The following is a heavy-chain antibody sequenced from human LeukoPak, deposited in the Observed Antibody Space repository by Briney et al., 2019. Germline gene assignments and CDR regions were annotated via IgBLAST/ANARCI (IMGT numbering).Heavy chain of an antibody. CDR3: AKEEYSSSSLDY. CDR2: ISYDGSNK. J-gene: IGHJ4*02. V-gene: IGHV3-30*18. CDR1: GFTFSSYG. D-gene: IGHD6-6*01. Sequence: GGSLRLSCAASGFTFSSYGMHWVRQHPGKGLEWVAVISYDGSNKYYADSVKGRFTISRDNSKNTLYLQMNSLRAEDTAVYYCAKEEYSSSSLDYWGQGTLVTVSS.